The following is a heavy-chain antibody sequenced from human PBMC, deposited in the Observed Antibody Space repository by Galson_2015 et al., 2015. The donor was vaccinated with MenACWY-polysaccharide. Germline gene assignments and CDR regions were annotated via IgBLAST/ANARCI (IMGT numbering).Heavy chain of an antibody. Sequence: SLRLSCAASGFPFSDSWMTWIRQAPGKGLEWVATIKQSGSEKYYVDSVEGRFTVSRDNAKNSLYLQMNSPRAEDTAVYYCARARSWSGYFAFDFWGQGTMVTVSS. CDR3: ARARSWSGYFAFDF. J-gene: IGHJ3*01. CDR2: IKQSGSEK. CDR1: GFPFSDSW. D-gene: IGHD3-3*01. V-gene: IGHV3-7*01.